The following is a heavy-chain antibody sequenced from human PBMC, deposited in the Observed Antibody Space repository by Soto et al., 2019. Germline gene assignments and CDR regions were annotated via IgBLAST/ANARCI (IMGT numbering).Heavy chain of an antibody. Sequence: PGGSLRLSCAASGFTFSSYWMHWVRQAPGKGLVWVSRINSDGSSTSYADSVKGRFTISRDNAKNTLYLQMNSLRAEDTAVYYCARDRTTVTTDDAFDIWGQGTMVTVSS. CDR3: ARDRTTVTTDDAFDI. D-gene: IGHD4-17*01. CDR1: GFTFSSYW. V-gene: IGHV3-74*01. CDR2: INSDGSST. J-gene: IGHJ3*02.